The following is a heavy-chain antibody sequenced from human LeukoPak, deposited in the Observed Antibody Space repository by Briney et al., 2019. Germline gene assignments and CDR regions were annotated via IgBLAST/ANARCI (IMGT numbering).Heavy chain of an antibody. V-gene: IGHV3-74*01. CDR3: ASKPMYYYYYYMDV. Sequence: GGSLTLSCAVSGFTFSNYWMLRVRHAPGKGLVWVSLINSDGTTTNYADSVKGRFTISRDNAKNTLYLQMNSLRADDTAVYYCASKPMYYYYYYMDVWGKGTTVTVSS. CDR1: GFTFSNYW. CDR2: INSDGTTT. J-gene: IGHJ6*03. D-gene: IGHD2-2*01.